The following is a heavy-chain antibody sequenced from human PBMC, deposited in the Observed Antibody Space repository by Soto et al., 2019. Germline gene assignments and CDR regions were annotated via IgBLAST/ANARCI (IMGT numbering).Heavy chain of an antibody. CDR3: ARDVGSSWFFDY. CDR2: IYYSGSS. CDR1: GDSIGSGDYY. J-gene: IGHJ4*02. Sequence: QVQLQESGPGLVKPSQTLSLTCSVSGDSIGSGDYYWSWLRQHPGKGLEWLGYIYYSGSSYYNPSLKSRVTMSVDTSENQLSLKLNSVTAADTAVYYCARDVGSSWFFDYWGQGILVTVSS. V-gene: IGHV4-31*03. D-gene: IGHD6-13*01.